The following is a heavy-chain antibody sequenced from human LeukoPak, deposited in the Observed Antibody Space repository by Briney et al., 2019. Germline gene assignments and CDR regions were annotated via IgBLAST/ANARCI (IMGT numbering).Heavy chain of an antibody. CDR3: AKDRCSNGIGCYFYYMDV. V-gene: IGHV3-30*02. J-gene: IGHJ6*03. D-gene: IGHD2-8*01. CDR2: IQYDGSNQ. Sequence: GGSLRLSCAASGFTFSSYAMSWVRQAPGKGLEWVAYIQYDGSNQQYADSVKGRFSISRDSSKNILYLQMNSLRAEDTAVYYCAKDRCSNGIGCYFYYMDVWGKGTTVTISS. CDR1: GFTFSSYA.